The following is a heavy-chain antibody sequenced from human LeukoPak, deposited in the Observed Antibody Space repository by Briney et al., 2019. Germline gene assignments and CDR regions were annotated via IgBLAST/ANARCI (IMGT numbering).Heavy chain of an antibody. CDR3: ARRCRSSLSSSSVGWFDP. CDR2: IYYSGST. Sequence: PSETLSLTCTVSGGSIISSSYYWGWIRRPPGKGLEWIGNIYYSGSTYYNPSLKSRVTISVDTSKNQISLKLTAVTAADTAVYYCARRCRSSLSSSSVGWFDPWGQGTLVTVSS. V-gene: IGHV4-39*01. D-gene: IGHD6-6*01. CDR1: GGSIISSSYY. J-gene: IGHJ5*02.